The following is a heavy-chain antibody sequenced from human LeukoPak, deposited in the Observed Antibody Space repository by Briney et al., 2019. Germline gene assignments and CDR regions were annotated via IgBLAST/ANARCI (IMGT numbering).Heavy chain of an antibody. CDR1: GYIFITHY. CDR2: IDPDTGGT. Sequence: GASVTVSCKASGYIFITHYIHWVRQAPGQGLEWVGWIDPDTGGTNYAQKFQGRVTLTRDTSISTAYMELSRLRSDDTAVYFCVRGVYGGDVWGKGTSVTISS. J-gene: IGHJ6*04. V-gene: IGHV1-2*02. CDR3: VRGVYGGDV. D-gene: IGHD5/OR15-5a*01.